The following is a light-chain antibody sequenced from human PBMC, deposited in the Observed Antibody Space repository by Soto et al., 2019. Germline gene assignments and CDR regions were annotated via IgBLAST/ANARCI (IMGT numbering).Light chain of an antibody. J-gene: IGKJ3*01. CDR2: DAS. V-gene: IGKV3-11*01. CDR3: QQRSTWPPFS. CDR1: QSVSNNY. Sequence: EIVLTQSPGTLSLSPGERATLSCRASQSVSNNYVAWYQQKPGQAPRLLIYDASNRATGIPVRFSGSGSGTDFTLTISSLEPEDFAVYYCQQRSTWPPFSFGPGTKVDIK.